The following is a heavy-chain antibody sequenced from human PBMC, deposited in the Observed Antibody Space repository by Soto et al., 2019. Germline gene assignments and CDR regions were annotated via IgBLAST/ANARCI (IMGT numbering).Heavy chain of an antibody. D-gene: IGHD2-2*01. V-gene: IGHV3-21*01. CDR2: ISSSSSYI. CDR1: GFTFSSYS. Sequence: GGSLRLSCAASGFTFSSYSMNWVRQAPGKGLEWVSSISSSSSYIYYADSGKGRFTISRDNAKNSLYLQMNSLRTEDTAVYYCVRVPIVVVPAAMFFAANWCDPWGQGTLVTVSS. CDR3: VRVPIVVVPAAMFFAANWCDP. J-gene: IGHJ5*02.